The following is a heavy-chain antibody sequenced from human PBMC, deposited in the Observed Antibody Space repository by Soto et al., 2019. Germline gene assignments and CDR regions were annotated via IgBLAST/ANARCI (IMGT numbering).Heavy chain of an antibody. Sequence: SETLSLTCGVSGDSISSVNWWSWVRQSPGRGLEWIGEIYHSGSTNYNPSLKSRVTVSVDKSKNQFSLQLTSVTAADTAVYYCATFSGFFTLSPFDAWGQGILVTVSS. J-gene: IGHJ5*02. CDR3: ATFSGFFTLSPFDA. D-gene: IGHD3-3*01. CDR2: IYHSGST. CDR1: GDSISSVNW. V-gene: IGHV4-4*02.